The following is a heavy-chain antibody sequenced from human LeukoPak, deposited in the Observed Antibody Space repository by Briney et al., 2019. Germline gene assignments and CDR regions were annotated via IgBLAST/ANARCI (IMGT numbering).Heavy chain of an antibody. CDR1: GFTFSSYS. CDR3: ATLAVAGDY. D-gene: IGHD6-19*01. Sequence: PGGSLRLSCAASGFTFSSYSMNWVRQAPGKGLEWVSYISSGSRTIDYADSVKGRFTISRDNAKNSLYLQMNSLRADDTAVYYCATLAVAGDYWGQGTLVTVSS. V-gene: IGHV3-48*01. CDR2: ISSGSRTI. J-gene: IGHJ4*02.